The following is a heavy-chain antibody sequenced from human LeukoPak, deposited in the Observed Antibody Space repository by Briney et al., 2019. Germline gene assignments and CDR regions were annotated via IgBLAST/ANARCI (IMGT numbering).Heavy chain of an antibody. V-gene: IGHV3-48*01. CDR2: ITSSSSAK. CDR3: TRDQEGSDY. Sequence: GGSLRLSCVASGFTFSTYSMNWVRQAPGKGLEWVSYITSSSSAKYYADSVKGRFTISRDNAENSLYLQMNSLRAEDTAVYYCTRDQEGSDYWGQGTLVTVSS. J-gene: IGHJ4*02. CDR1: GFTFSTYS.